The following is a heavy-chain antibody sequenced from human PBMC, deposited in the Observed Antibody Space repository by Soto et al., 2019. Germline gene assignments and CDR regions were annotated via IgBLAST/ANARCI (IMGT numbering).Heavy chain of an antibody. J-gene: IGHJ4*02. CDR1: GFTFSSYA. Sequence: PGGSLRLSCAASGFTFSSYAMSWVRQAPGKGLEWVSAISGSGGSTYYADSVKGRFTISRDNSKNTLYLQMNSLRAEDTAVYYCARDPDILTAHYFDYWGQGTLVTVSS. CDR3: ARDPDILTAHYFDY. V-gene: IGHV3-23*01. CDR2: ISGSGGST. D-gene: IGHD3-9*01.